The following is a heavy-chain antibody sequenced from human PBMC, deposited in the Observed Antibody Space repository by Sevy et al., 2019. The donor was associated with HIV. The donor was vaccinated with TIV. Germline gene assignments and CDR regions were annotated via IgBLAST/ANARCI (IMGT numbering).Heavy chain of an antibody. CDR3: ARLGIAVAGYFDY. J-gene: IGHJ4*02. Sequence: SETLSLTCAVSGYSISSGFYWGWIRQPRGKGLEWIVLMYHSGSTYYNSSLQSRVTISVDTSKNQFSLELTSVTAADTAVYYSARLGIAVAGYFDYWGQGTLVTVSS. V-gene: IGHV4-38-2*01. CDR1: GYSISSGFY. CDR2: MYHSGST. D-gene: IGHD6-19*01.